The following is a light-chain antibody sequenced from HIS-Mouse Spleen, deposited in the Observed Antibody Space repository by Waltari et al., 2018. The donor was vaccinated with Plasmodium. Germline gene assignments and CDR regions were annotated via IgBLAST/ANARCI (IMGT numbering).Light chain of an antibody. V-gene: IGKV3-20*01. CDR2: GAS. CDR3: QQYGSSPYT. CDR1: QRVSSGY. Sequence: DIVLTQSPGTLSLSPGERATLSCRASQRVSSGYLAWYQQKPGQAPRLLIYGASSRATGIPDRFSGSGSGTDFTLTISRLGPEDFAVYYCQQYGSSPYTFGQGTKLEIK. J-gene: IGKJ2*01.